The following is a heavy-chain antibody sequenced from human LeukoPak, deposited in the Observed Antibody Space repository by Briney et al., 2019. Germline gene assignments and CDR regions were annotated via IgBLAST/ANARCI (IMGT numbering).Heavy chain of an antibody. J-gene: IGHJ3*02. Sequence: RGESLKISCEASEDTFNNYWIAWVRQVPGKGLEWVGIIFPGHSDTRYSPSLQGHVTISADKSVSTAYLQWGSLKASDSAMYYCVRDRNGRYAFDIWGLGTRVTVSS. V-gene: IGHV5-51*01. CDR1: EDTFNNYW. D-gene: IGHD1-14*01. CDR3: VRDRNGRYAFDI. CDR2: IFPGHSDT.